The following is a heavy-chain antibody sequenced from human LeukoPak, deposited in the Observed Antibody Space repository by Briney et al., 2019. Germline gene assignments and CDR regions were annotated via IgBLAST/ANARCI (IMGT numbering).Heavy chain of an antibody. CDR3: ATSYDSSTYAYFDY. D-gene: IGHD3-22*01. V-gene: IGHV1-46*01. CDR2: IDPGGGST. J-gene: IGHJ4*02. CDR1: GYTFISYY. Sequence: ASVKVSCKASGYTFISYYMYWARQAPGQGLEWMGMIDPGGGSTTYAQNFQGRVTMTRDMSTGTVYMELSSLRSEDTAIYYCATSYDSSTYAYFDYWGQGTLVTVSS.